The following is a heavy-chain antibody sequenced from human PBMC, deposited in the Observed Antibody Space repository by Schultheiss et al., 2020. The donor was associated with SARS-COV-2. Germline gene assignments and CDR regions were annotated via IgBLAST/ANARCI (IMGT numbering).Heavy chain of an antibody. D-gene: IGHD6-6*01. CDR3: ARAYSSSSHVDY. Sequence: ASVKVSCKASGYTFTSYGISWVRQAPGQGLEWMGWISAYNGNTNYAQKLQGRVTMTTDTSTSTVYMELSSLRSEDTAVYYCARAYSSSSHVDYWGQGTLVTVSS. V-gene: IGHV1-18*01. CDR1: GYTFTSYG. CDR2: ISAYNGNT. J-gene: IGHJ4*02.